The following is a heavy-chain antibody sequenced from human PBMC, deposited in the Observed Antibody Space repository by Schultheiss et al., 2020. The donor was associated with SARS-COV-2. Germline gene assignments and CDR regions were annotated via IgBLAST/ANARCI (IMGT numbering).Heavy chain of an antibody. CDR2: INHSGST. V-gene: IGHV4-34*01. CDR1: GGSFSGYY. CDR3: ARLIAVAGTPAGWFDP. Sequence: SQTLSLTCAVYGGSFSGYYWSWIRQPPGKGLEWIGEINHSGSTNYNPSLKSRVTISVDTSKNQFSLKLSSVTAADTAVYYCARLIAVAGTPAGWFDPWGQGTLVTVSS. D-gene: IGHD6-19*01. J-gene: IGHJ5*02.